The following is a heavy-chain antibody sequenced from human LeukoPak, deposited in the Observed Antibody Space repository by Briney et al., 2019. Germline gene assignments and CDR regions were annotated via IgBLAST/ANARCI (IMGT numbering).Heavy chain of an antibody. V-gene: IGHV3-33*01. Sequence: GGALRLSCAASGNTFRSFDMHWVRQAPRKGLEWVAGIWYDGSNKYYADSVKGRFTISRDNSKNTLYLQMTSLRAEDTAVYYCASGSGWNNYFEYWGQGTLVTVSS. CDR1: GNTFRSFD. D-gene: IGHD6-19*01. CDR3: ASGSGWNNYFEY. J-gene: IGHJ4*02. CDR2: IWYDGSNK.